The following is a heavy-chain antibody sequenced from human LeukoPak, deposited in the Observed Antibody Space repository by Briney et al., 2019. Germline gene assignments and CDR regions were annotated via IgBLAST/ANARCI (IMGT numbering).Heavy chain of an antibody. Sequence: ASVKVSCKASGYTFTSYGISLVRQAPGQGLEWMGWISAYNGNTNYAQKLQGRVTMTTDTSTSTAYMELRSLRSDDTAVYYCARDWGGIVVVPAAILVARPFDYWGQGALVTVSS. J-gene: IGHJ4*02. D-gene: IGHD2-2*01. CDR2: ISAYNGNT. V-gene: IGHV1-18*01. CDR3: ARDWGGIVVVPAAILVARPFDY. CDR1: GYTFTSYG.